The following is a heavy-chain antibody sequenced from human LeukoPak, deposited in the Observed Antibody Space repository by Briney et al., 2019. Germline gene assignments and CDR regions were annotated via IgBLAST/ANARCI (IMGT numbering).Heavy chain of an antibody. CDR2: INHSGST. D-gene: IGHD3-3*01. Sequence: SETLSLTCAVYGGSFSGYYWSWIRQPPGKGLEWIGEINHSGSTNYNPSLKSRVTISVDTSKNQFSLKLSSVTAADTAVYYCRGGSPYHYYYYMDVWGKGTTVTVSS. V-gene: IGHV4-34*01. CDR3: RGGSPYHYYYYMDV. CDR1: GGSFSGYY. J-gene: IGHJ6*03.